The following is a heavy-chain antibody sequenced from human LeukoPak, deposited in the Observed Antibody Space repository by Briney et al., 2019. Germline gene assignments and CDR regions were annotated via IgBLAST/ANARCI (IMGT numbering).Heavy chain of an antibody. V-gene: IGHV3-23*01. Sequence: PGGSLRLSCAASGFTFSNYAMSWVRQAPGEGLEWVSGISGTGGSTLYAASVKGRFTFSRDNSKNPLYMQMNSLSAEDTAVYYCAKSTGGVGATYDCWGQGTLVTVSS. D-gene: IGHD1-26*01. CDR2: ISGTGGST. CDR3: AKSTGGVGATYDC. J-gene: IGHJ4*02. CDR1: GFTFSNYA.